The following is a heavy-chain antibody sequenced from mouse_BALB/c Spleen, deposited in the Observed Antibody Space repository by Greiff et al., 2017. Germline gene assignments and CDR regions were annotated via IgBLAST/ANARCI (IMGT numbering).Heavy chain of an antibody. V-gene: IGHV1-9*01. CDR3: ARGIYYDYVILDY. Sequence: QVQLQQSGAELMKPGASVKISCKATGYTFSSYWIEWVKQRPGHGLEWIGEILPGSGSTNYNEKFKGKATFTADTSSNTAYMQLSSLTSEDSAVYYGARGIYYDYVILDYWGQGTTLTVSS. J-gene: IGHJ2*01. CDR1: GYTFSSYW. D-gene: IGHD2-4*01. CDR2: ILPGSGST.